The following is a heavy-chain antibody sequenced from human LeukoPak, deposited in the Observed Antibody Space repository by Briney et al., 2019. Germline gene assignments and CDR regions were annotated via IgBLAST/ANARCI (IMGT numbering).Heavy chain of an antibody. CDR3: ARRGYSSSWFDY. CDR2: IYYSGST. D-gene: IGHD6-13*01. Sequence: ASETLSLTCTVSGGSISSYYRSWIRQPPGKGLEWIGYIYYSGSTNYNPSLKSRVTISVDKSKNQFSLKLSSVTAADTAVYYCARRGYSSSWFDYWGQGTLVTVSS. V-gene: IGHV4-59*12. J-gene: IGHJ4*02. CDR1: GGSISSYY.